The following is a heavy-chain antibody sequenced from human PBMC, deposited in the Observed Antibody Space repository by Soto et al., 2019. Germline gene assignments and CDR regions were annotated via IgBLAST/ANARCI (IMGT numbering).Heavy chain of an antibody. CDR2: ISAYNGNT. CDR3: AIEAYYYDSSSYYFSGAFDI. V-gene: IGHV1-18*01. J-gene: IGHJ3*02. D-gene: IGHD3-22*01. CDR1: GYTFTSYG. Sequence: ASVKVSCKASGYTFTSYGISWVRQAPGQGLEWMGWISAYNGNTNYAQKLQGRVTMTTDTSTSTAYMELRSLRSDDTAVYYCAIEAYYYDSSSYYFSGAFDIWGQGTMVTVSS.